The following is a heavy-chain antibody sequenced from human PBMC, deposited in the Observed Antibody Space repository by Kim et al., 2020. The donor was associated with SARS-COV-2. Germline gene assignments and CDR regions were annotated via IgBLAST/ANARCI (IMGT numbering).Heavy chain of an antibody. J-gene: IGHJ4*02. D-gene: IGHD3-10*01. Sequence: SETLSLTCTVSGGSISSYYWSWIRQPPGKGLEWIGDIYYSGSTNYNPSLKSRVTISVDTSKNQFSLKLSSVTAADTAMYSCARGYGFGELLYDYWGQGTL. CDR1: GGSISSYY. CDR2: IYYSGST. V-gene: IGHV4-59*01. CDR3: ARGYGFGELLYDY.